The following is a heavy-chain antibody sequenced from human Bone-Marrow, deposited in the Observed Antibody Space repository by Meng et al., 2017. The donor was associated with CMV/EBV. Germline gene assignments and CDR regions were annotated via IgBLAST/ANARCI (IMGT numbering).Heavy chain of an antibody. V-gene: IGHV3-48*04. CDR1: GFTFSSYS. Sequence: GESLKISCAASGFTFSSYSMNWVRQAPGKGLEWVSYISSSSSTIYYADSVKGRFTISRDNAKNSLYLQMNSLRAEDTAVYYCARDTIGYCSSTSCSYYYGMDVWGQGNTVTVSS. CDR3: ARDTIGYCSSTSCSYYYGMDV. D-gene: IGHD2-2*01. CDR2: ISSSSSTI. J-gene: IGHJ6*02.